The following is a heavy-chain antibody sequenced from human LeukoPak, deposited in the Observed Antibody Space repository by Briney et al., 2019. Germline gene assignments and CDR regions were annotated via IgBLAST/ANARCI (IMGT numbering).Heavy chain of an antibody. Sequence: SETLALTCTVSGGSISSSSYYWGWIRQPPGKGLEWIGSIYYSGSTYYNPSLKSRVTISVDTSKNQFSLKLSSVTAADTAVYYCAGSYYDFWSGYELSSGPAAFDIWGQGTMVTVSS. V-gene: IGHV4-39*07. CDR3: AGSYYDFWSGYELSSGPAAFDI. D-gene: IGHD3-3*01. CDR2: IYYSGST. J-gene: IGHJ3*02. CDR1: GGSISSSSYY.